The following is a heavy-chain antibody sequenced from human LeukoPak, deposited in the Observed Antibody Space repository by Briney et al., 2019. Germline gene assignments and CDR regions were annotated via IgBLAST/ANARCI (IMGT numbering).Heavy chain of an antibody. CDR2: IRYDGSNK. V-gene: IGHV3-30*02. CDR1: GFTFSNYG. Sequence: GGSLRLSCAASGFTFSNYGMHWVRQAPGKGLEWVAFIRYDGSNKYYADSVKGRFTISRDNSKNTLYLQMNSLRAEDTAVYYCAKFPSSYYDILTGYYNVYYYYMDVWGKGTTVTISS. D-gene: IGHD3-9*01. CDR3: AKFPSSYYDILTGYYNVYYYYMDV. J-gene: IGHJ6*03.